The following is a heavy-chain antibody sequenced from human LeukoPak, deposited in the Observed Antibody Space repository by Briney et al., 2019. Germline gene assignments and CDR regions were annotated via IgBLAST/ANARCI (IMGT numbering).Heavy chain of an antibody. CDR3: ARRPRWNPGFDY. J-gene: IGHJ4*02. D-gene: IGHD4-23*01. Sequence: KASETLSLTCTVSGYSISSGYYWGWIRQPPGKGLEWIGSIYHSGSTNYNPSLKSRVTISVDTSKNQFSLKLSSVTAADTAVYYCARRPRWNPGFDYWGQGTLVTVSS. CDR2: IYHSGST. V-gene: IGHV4-38-2*02. CDR1: GYSISSGYY.